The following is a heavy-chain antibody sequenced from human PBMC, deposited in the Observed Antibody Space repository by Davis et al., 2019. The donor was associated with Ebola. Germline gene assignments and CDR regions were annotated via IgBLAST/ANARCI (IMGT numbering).Heavy chain of an antibody. Sequence: GESLKISCAASGFTFSSYWMSWVRQAPGKGLEWVANIKQDGSEKYYVDSVKGRFTISRDNAKNSLYLQMNSLRAEDTAVYYCARGVYDYGGNLPRYFDLWGRGTLVTVSS. D-gene: IGHD4-23*01. V-gene: IGHV3-7*01. J-gene: IGHJ2*01. CDR1: GFTFSSYW. CDR3: ARGVYDYGGNLPRYFDL. CDR2: IKQDGSEK.